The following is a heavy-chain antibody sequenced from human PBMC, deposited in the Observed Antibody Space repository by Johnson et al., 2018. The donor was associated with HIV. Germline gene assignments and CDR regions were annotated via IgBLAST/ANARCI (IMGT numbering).Heavy chain of an antibody. V-gene: IGHV3-48*03. D-gene: IGHD3-3*01. CDR2: ISSSGSTI. CDR3: AREEVTIFGVAYDAFDI. CDR1: GFTFDAYA. J-gene: IGHJ3*02. Sequence: MVLVESGGVVVQPGGSLRLSCAASGFTFDAYAMHWVRKAPGKGLEWVSYISSSGSTISSADSVKGRSTISRDNTKKSLYPQMNSLRAEDTAVYYCAREEVTIFGVAYDAFDIWGQGTMVTVSS.